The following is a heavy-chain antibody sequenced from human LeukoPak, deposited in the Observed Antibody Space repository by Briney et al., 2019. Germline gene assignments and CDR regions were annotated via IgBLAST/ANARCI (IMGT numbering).Heavy chain of an antibody. Sequence: ASVKVSCKASGYTFTSYAMHWVRQAPGQRLEWMGWINAGNGNTKYSQEFQGRVTITRDTSASTAYMELRSLRSDDTAVYYCARDSRQALRYFDWLGYNWFDPWGQGTLVTVSS. CDR3: ARDSRQALRYFDWLGYNWFDP. V-gene: IGHV1-3*01. CDR2: INAGNGNT. J-gene: IGHJ5*02. CDR1: GYTFTSYA. D-gene: IGHD3-9*01.